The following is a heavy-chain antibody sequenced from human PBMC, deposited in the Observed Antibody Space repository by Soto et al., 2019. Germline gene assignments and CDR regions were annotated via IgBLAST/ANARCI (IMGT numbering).Heavy chain of an antibody. Sequence: SVKVSCKASGGTFSSYAISWVRQAPGQGLEWMGGIIPIFGTANYAQKFLGRVTITADESTSTAYMELSSLRSEDTAVYYCARDQRPATAIPGMDVCGQGTTVTVPS. V-gene: IGHV1-69*13. CDR3: ARDQRPATAIPGMDV. CDR2: IIPIFGTA. J-gene: IGHJ6*02. CDR1: GGTFSSYA. D-gene: IGHD2-2*02.